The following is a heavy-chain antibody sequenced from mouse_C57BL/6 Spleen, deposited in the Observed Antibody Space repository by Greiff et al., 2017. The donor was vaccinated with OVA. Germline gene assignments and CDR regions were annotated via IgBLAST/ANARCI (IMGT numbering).Heavy chain of an antibody. V-gene: IGHV1-64*01. CDR2: IHPNSGST. J-gene: IGHJ1*03. CDR1: GYTFTSYW. D-gene: IGHD1-1*01. CDR3: ARNYGSSYGYWYFDV. Sequence: QVQLQQPGAELVKPGASVKLSCKASGYTFTSYWMHWVKQRPGQGLEWIGMIHPNSGSTNYNEKFKSKATLTVDKSSSTAYMQLSSLTSEDSAAYYCARNYGSSYGYWYFDVWGTGTTVTVSS.